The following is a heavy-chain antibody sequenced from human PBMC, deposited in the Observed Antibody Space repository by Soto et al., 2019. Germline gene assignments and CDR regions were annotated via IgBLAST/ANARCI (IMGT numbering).Heavy chain of an antibody. CDR1: GYSFTRYW. Sequence: GESLKLSCKGSGYSFTRYWIGWVRQMPGKGLEWMGIIYPGDSDTRYSPSSQGQVTISADKSISTAYLQWSSLKASDTAMYYCARRRCSGGSCSYGMDVWGQGTTVTVSS. CDR2: IYPGDSDT. V-gene: IGHV5-51*01. D-gene: IGHD2-15*01. J-gene: IGHJ6*02. CDR3: ARRRCSGGSCSYGMDV.